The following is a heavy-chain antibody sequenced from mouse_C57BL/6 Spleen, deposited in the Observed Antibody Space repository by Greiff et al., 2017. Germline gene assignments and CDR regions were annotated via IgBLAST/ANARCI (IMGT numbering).Heavy chain of an antibody. J-gene: IGHJ1*03. Sequence: VQLVESGPELVKPGASVKISCKASGYAFSSSWMNWVKQRPGKGLEWIGRIYPGDGDTNYNGKFKGKATLTADKSSSTAYMQLSSLTSEDSAVYFCARNYYGSRGDWYFDVWGTGTTVTVSS. D-gene: IGHD1-1*01. CDR2: IYPGDGDT. V-gene: IGHV1-82*01. CDR1: GYAFSSSW. CDR3: ARNYYGSRGDWYFDV.